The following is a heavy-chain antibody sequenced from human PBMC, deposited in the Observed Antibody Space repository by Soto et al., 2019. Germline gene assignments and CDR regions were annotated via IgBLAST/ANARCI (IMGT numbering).Heavy chain of an antibody. CDR3: AKRLSGWYYVDF. V-gene: IGHV3-23*01. CDR2: ITGSGAAT. J-gene: IGHJ4*02. Sequence: HPGGSLRLSCAASGFTFGSYAMTWVRQAPGKGLEWVSAITGSGAATFYADSVKGRFTISRDNSKNTLYLQMNSLRAEDTAVYYCAKRLSGWYYVDFWGQGTLVTVSS. CDR1: GFTFGSYA. D-gene: IGHD6-19*01.